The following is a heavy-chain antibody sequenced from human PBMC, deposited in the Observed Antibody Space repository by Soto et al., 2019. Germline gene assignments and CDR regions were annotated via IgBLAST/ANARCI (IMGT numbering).Heavy chain of an antibody. CDR3: AAWYYYGSGSSHYYYYMDV. D-gene: IGHD3-10*01. Sequence: ASVKVSCKASGGTFSSYAISWVRQAPGQGLEWMGGINPNCGNTGYAQKFQGRVTMTRNTSTSTAYMELSSLRSEDTAVYYCAAWYYYGSGSSHYYYYMDVWGKGTTVTVSS. J-gene: IGHJ6*03. CDR1: GGTFSSYA. CDR2: INPNCGNT. V-gene: IGHV1-8*02.